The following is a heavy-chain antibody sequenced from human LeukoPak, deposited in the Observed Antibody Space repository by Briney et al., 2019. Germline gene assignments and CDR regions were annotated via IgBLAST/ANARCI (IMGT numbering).Heavy chain of an antibody. CDR1: GFTFDDYA. V-gene: IGHV3-9*01. CDR2: ISWNSGSI. CDR3: ARDFGKSYGMDV. J-gene: IGHJ6*02. D-gene: IGHD4-23*01. Sequence: PGGSLRLSCAASGFTFDDYAMHWVRQAPGKGLEWVSGISWNSGSIGYADSVKGRFTISRDNAKNSLYLQMNSLRAEDTAVYYCARDFGKSYGMDVWGQGTTVTVSS.